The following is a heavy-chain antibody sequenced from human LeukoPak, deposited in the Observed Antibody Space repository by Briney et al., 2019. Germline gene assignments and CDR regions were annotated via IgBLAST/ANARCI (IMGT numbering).Heavy chain of an antibody. CDR1: GFTFSNDW. V-gene: IGHV3-74*01. CDR2: TKSDGSGT. CDR3: ARALVTRLGAFDI. Sequence: GGSLRLSCAAAGFTFSNDWMHWARQAPGEGLEWVSRTKSDGSGTNYADSVKGRFTISRDNAQNTLYLQMNNLGVDDTAVYYCARALVTRLGAFDIWGQGTMVIVFS. J-gene: IGHJ3*02. D-gene: IGHD1-26*01.